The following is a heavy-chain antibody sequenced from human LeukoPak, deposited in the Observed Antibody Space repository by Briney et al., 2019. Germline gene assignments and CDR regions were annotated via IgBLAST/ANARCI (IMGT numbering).Heavy chain of an antibody. CDR3: ARFPPASMVGDGGYYYMDV. CDR1: GFTFTSYG. Sequence: GGSLRLSCAPSGFTFTSYGLGWVRQAPGKGLEWVTNINGDGNEIYYVDSVKGRFTISRDTAKKSLYLQMNSLRAEDTAMYYCARFPPASMVGDGGYYYMDVWGKGTTVTVSS. V-gene: IGHV3-7*01. CDR2: INGDGNEI. J-gene: IGHJ6*03. D-gene: IGHD3-10*01.